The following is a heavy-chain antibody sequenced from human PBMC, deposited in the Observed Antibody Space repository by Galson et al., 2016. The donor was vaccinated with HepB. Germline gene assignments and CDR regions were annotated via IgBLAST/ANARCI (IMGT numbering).Heavy chain of an antibody. CDR2: IVSGSDTI. CDR3: ARGQDTSVENYYYSMDV. D-gene: IGHD5-18*01. Sequence: SLRLSCAASGFIFSRYSMNWVRQAPGKGLEWVSYIVSGSDTIYYADSVKGRFTISRDNAKNSLYLQMIGPRDEDTAVYYCARGQDTSVENYYYSMDVWGQGTLVTVSS. CDR1: GFIFSRYS. V-gene: IGHV3-48*02. J-gene: IGHJ6*02.